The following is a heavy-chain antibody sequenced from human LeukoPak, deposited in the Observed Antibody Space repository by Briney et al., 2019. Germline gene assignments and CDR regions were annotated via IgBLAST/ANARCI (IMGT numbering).Heavy chain of an antibody. V-gene: IGHV4-39*01. Sequence: PSEILSLTCSVSGGSISSSSYYWGCIRQPPGKGLECIGSIYYSGSTYYNPSLKSRVTISVDTSKNQFSLKLSSVTAADTAVYYCARHSSIAARLAYFDYWGQGTLVTVSS. CDR3: ARHSSIAARLAYFDY. J-gene: IGHJ4*02. D-gene: IGHD6-6*01. CDR1: GGSISSSSYY. CDR2: IYYSGST.